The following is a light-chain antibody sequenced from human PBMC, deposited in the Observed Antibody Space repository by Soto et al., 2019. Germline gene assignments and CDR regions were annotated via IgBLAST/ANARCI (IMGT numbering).Light chain of an antibody. CDR1: QSVRSY. J-gene: IGKJ5*01. CDR3: QHRSNWPPVT. Sequence: EIVLTQSPATLSLSPGERATFSCRATQSVRSYLAWYQQKPGQAPRLLIYDASNRATGVPARFSGSGSGTDFTLTISSLEPEDFAVYYCQHRSNWPPVTFGPGTRLEI. V-gene: IGKV3-11*01. CDR2: DAS.